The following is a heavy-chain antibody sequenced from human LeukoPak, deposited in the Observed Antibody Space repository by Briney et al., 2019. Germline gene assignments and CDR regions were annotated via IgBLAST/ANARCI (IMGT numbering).Heavy chain of an antibody. D-gene: IGHD2/OR15-2a*01. CDR2: IYSGGST. CDR1: GFTVSSNY. CDR3: AKGHNNYYFTIDY. V-gene: IGHV3-53*01. Sequence: PGGSLRLSCAASGFTVSSNYMSWVRQAPGKGLEWASVIYSGGSTYYAGSVKGRFTISRDNSKNTLYLQMNSLRAEDTAVYYCAKGHNNYYFTIDYWGQGTLVTVSS. J-gene: IGHJ4*02.